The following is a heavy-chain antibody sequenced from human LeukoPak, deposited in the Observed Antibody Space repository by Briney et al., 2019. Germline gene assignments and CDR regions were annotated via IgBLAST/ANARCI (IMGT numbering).Heavy chain of an antibody. Sequence: GGSLRLSCTASGFTFSDYGMNWVRQAPGKGLEWVSYIKGDSDTIHYADSVKGRFTISRDNAKNSLSLQMTSLRAEDTAVYYCARGQGAHDNWFDPWGQGTLVTVAS. CDR2: IKGDSDTI. J-gene: IGHJ5*02. D-gene: IGHD4/OR15-4a*01. CDR1: GFTFSDYG. V-gene: IGHV3-48*01. CDR3: ARGQGAHDNWFDP.